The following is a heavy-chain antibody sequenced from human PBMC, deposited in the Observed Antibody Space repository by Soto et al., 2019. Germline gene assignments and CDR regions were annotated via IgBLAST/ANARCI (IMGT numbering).Heavy chain of an antibody. D-gene: IGHD1-7*01. CDR3: ARDGTDEWFDP. V-gene: IGHV1-2*02. CDR1: GYTFTGYY. Sequence: GASVKVSCKASGYTFTGYYMHWVRQAPGQGLEWMGWINPNSGGTNYAQKFQGRVTITADKSTSTAYMELSSLRSEDTAVYYCARDGTDEWFDPWGQGTLVTVSS. CDR2: INPNSGGT. J-gene: IGHJ5*02.